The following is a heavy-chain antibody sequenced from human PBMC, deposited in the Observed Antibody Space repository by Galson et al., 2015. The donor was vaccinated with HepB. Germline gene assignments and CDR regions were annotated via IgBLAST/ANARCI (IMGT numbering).Heavy chain of an antibody. CDR3: ARGGRGSGSLNWFDP. Sequence: CAISGDSVSSNSAAWNWIRQSPSRGLEWLGRTYYRSKWYNDYAVSVKSRITINPDTSKNQFSLQLNSVTPEDTAVYYCARGGRGSGSLNWFDPWGQGTLVTVSS. CDR1: GDSVSSNSAA. D-gene: IGHD3-10*01. J-gene: IGHJ5*02. V-gene: IGHV6-1*01. CDR2: TYYRSKWYN.